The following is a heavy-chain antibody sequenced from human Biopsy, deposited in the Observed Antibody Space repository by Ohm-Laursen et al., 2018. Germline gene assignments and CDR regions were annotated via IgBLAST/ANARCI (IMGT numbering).Heavy chain of an antibody. J-gene: IGHJ6*02. CDR2: NNPNSGNA. D-gene: IGHD3-9*01. CDR3: ARVPAYPSIDGYYGLDL. CDR1: GYTFAGYY. Sequence: VASVKVSCKVPGYTFAGYYLHWVRQAPGHGLEWMGWNNPNSGNANYAQSFQGRLTVTRDTSISAAYMELTSLTFDDTAIYYCARVPAYPSIDGYYGLDLWGQGTTVIVSS. V-gene: IGHV1-2*02.